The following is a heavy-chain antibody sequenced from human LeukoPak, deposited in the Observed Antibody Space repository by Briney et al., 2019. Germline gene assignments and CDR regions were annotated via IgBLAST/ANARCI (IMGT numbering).Heavy chain of an antibody. J-gene: IGHJ4*02. Sequence: GGSLRLSCAASGFTFSTYRMHWVRQGPGKGLVWVSGMNSDGSSTVYADSVKGRFTISRDNAKNTLYLQMDSLRAEDTAVYYCAKGESSSWFDWGQGTLVTVSS. D-gene: IGHD6-13*01. CDR3: AKGESSSWFD. V-gene: IGHV3-74*01. CDR1: GFTFSTYR. CDR2: MNSDGSST.